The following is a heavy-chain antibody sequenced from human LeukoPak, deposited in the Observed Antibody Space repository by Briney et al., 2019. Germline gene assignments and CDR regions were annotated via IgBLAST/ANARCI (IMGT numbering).Heavy chain of an antibody. Sequence: PSQTLSLTCTVSGGSISSGDYYWSWIRQPPGKGLEWIGYIYYSGSTYYNPSLKSRVTISVDTSKNQFSLKLSSVTAADTAVYYCARDDSSWGVLGYWGQGTLVTVSS. D-gene: IGHD6-13*01. CDR1: GGSISSGDYY. CDR3: ARDDSSWGVLGY. CDR2: IYYSGST. V-gene: IGHV4-30-4*08. J-gene: IGHJ4*02.